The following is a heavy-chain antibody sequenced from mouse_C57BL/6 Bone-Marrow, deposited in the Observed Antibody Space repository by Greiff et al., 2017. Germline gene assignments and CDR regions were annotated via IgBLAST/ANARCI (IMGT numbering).Heavy chain of an antibody. CDR3: ARRLRLDV. CDR2: ISSGGSYT. CDR1: GFTFSSYG. J-gene: IGHJ1*03. V-gene: IGHV5-6*02. Sequence: SGGDLVKPGGSLKLSCAASGFTFSSYGMSWVRQTPDKRLEWVATISSGGSYTYYPDSVKGRFTISRDNAKNTLYLQMSSRKSEDTAMYYCARRLRLDVWGTGTTVTVSS.